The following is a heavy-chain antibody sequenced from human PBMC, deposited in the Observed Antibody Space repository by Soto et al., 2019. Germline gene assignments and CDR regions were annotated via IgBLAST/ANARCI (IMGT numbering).Heavy chain of an antibody. D-gene: IGHD3-22*01. Sequence: QVHLVQSGAEVKKPGASMKVSCEVSGYTLTEFSMHWVRQSPGKGLEWMGVFDPEDGEAIYAPKFQGRVTLTEATATDTAYLELSSLTSEDTAIYYCATDDSHGYSKFDYWGQGALVIGSS. V-gene: IGHV1-24*01. J-gene: IGHJ4*02. CDR2: FDPEDGEA. CDR1: GYTLTEFS. CDR3: ATDDSHGYSKFDY.